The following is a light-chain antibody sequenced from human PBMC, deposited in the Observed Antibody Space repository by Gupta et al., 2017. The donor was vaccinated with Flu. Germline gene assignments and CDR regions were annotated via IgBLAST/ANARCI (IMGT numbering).Light chain of an antibody. CDR2: GAS. J-gene: IGKJ1*01. Sequence: EIVLTQSPATLSLSPGESATLSCRASESLIYNYVSWYQQKPGQAPRLLISGASTRAAGVPERFSGGGSGTDYSLTINRLEPEDFAVYYCLQFGSTPRTFGQGTKVEIK. CDR1: ESLIYNY. V-gene: IGKV3-20*01. CDR3: LQFGSTPRT.